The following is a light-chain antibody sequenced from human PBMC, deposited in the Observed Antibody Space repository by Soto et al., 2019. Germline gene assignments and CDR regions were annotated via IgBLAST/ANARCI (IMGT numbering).Light chain of an antibody. V-gene: IGKV2-24*01. CDR2: KIS. J-gene: IGKJ1*01. Sequence: DIVMTQTPLSSPVTLGQPASISCRSSQSLVNSDGNTYLSWLQQRPGQPPRLLIYKISKRFSGVPDRFSGSGAGTDFTLKISRVEAEDVGVYYCMQATQFPLTFGQGTKVEIK. CDR1: QSLVNSDGNTY. CDR3: MQATQFPLT.